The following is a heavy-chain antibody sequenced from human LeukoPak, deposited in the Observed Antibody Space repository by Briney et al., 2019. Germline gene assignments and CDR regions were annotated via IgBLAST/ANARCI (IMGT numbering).Heavy chain of an antibody. CDR2: INHSGST. J-gene: IGHJ5*02. Sequence: SGTLSLTCAVYGGSFSGYYWSWIRQPPGKGLEWIGEINHSGSTNYNPSLKSRVTISVDTSKNQFSLKLSSVTAADTAVYYCARRWRCSGGSCYPRFDPWGQGTLVTVSS. D-gene: IGHD2-15*01. CDR1: GGSFSGYY. CDR3: ARRWRCSGGSCYPRFDP. V-gene: IGHV4-34*01.